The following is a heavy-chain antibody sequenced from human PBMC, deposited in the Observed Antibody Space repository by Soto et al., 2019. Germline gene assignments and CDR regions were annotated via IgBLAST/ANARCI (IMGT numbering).Heavy chain of an antibody. J-gene: IGHJ3*02. CDR2: VITMFGTT. CDR3: ARGSTGNWNIDAFDI. CDR1: GGDFTGYA. Sequence: QVQLEQSGAEVKKPGSSVIISCKVSGGDFTGYAVTWVRQAPGQGPEWMGRVITMFGTTVLSQKFQGRLTMTTDKSTTTAHMELTGLRSDDTAGYYWARGSTGNWNIDAFDIGGQGTMVTVSS. V-gene: IGHV1-69*06. D-gene: IGHD1-1*01.